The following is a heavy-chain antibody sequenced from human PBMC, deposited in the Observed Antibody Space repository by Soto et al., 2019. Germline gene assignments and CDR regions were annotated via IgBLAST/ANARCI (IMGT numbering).Heavy chain of an antibody. D-gene: IGHD3-10*01. J-gene: IGHJ4*02. CDR2: MNPNSGNT. CDR1: GYTFTSYD. V-gene: IGHV1-8*01. CDR3: ARVGPHLITMVRGVIIYDDY. Sequence: GASVKVSCKASGYTFTSYDINWVRQATGQGLEWMGWMNPNSGNTGYAQKFQGRVTMTRNTSISTAYMELSSLRSEDTAVYYFARVGPHLITMVRGVIIYDDYWGQGTLVTVSS.